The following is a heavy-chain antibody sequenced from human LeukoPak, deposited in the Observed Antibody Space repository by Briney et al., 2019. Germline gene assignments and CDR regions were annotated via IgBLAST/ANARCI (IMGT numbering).Heavy chain of an antibody. D-gene: IGHD5-18*01. CDR1: GYSFTTYG. J-gene: IGHJ4*02. CDR3: ARRGSVDTPMSNWEWWY. V-gene: IGHV1-18*01. Sequence: ASVKVSCKASGYSFTTYGISWLGQAPGQGLEWMGWISTYNGDTNYAQKFQGRATLTTDTFTSTVYMELRSLRSDGTAVYYCARRGSVDTPMSNWEWWYWGQGTLVTVSS. CDR2: ISTYNGDT.